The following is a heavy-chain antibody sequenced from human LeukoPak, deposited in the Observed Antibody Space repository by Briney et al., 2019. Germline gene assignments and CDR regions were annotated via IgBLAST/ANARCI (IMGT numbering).Heavy chain of an antibody. CDR2: ISSSGSTI. CDR3: ARDCSSTSCYSILDY. Sequence: PGGSLRLSCAASGFTFSDYYMSWIRQAPGKGLEWVSYISSSGSTIYYADSVKGRFTISRDNAKNSLYLQMNSLRAEDTAVYYCARDCSSTSCYSILDYWGQGTLVTVSS. V-gene: IGHV3-11*04. D-gene: IGHD2-2*01. J-gene: IGHJ4*02. CDR1: GFTFSDYY.